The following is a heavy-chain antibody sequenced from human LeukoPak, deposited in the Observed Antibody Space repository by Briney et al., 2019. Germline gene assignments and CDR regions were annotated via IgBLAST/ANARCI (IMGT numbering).Heavy chain of an antibody. CDR3: VKGRSGGSYGM. CDR2: ISSNGGST. V-gene: IGHV3-64D*09. J-gene: IGHJ4*02. D-gene: IGHD1-26*01. Sequence: GGGLRLSCSASGFTFSNSGMHWVRQAPGKGLECVSAISSNGGSTYYADSVKGRFTISRDNSKSTLYLQMSSLRAEDTAVYYCVKGRSGGSYGMWGQGTLLTVSS. CDR1: GFTFSNSG.